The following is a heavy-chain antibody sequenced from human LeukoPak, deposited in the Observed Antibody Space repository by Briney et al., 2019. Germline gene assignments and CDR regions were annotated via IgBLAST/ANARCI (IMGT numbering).Heavy chain of an antibody. D-gene: IGHD2-15*01. CDR1: GYTFTGYC. CDR2: INPNSGGT. V-gene: IGHV1-2*02. CDR3: ARTQSLCSGGSCYSDWFDP. J-gene: IGHJ5*02. Sequence: ASVKVSCKASGYTFTGYCMHWVRQAPGQGLEWMGWINPNSGGTNYAQKFQGRVTMTRDTSISTAYMELSRLRSDDTAVYYCARTQSLCSGGSCYSDWFDPWGQGTLVTVSS.